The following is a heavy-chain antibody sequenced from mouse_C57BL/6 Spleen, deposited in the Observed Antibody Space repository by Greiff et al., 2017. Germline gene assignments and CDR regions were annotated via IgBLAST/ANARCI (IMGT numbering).Heavy chain of an antibody. J-gene: IGHJ1*03. CDR3: ARGPSDYSNWYFDV. CDR1: GFTFSDYY. V-gene: IGHV5-16*01. D-gene: IGHD2-5*01. CDR2: INYDGSST. Sequence: DVKLVESEGGLVQPGSSMKLSCTASGFTFSDYYMAWVRQVPEKGLEWVANINYDGSSTYYLDSLKSRFIISRDNAKNILYLQMSSLKSEDTATYYCARGPSDYSNWYFDVWGTGTTVTVSS.